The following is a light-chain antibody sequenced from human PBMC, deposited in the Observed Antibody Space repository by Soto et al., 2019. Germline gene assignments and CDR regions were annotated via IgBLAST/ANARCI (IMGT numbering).Light chain of an antibody. CDR3: QQYDSTVWT. V-gene: IGKV1-5*01. CDR1: QTISSW. Sequence: DIQMTQSPSTLSASVVDRVTITFRASQTISSWLAWYQQKRGQAPRLLIYASSSRATGVPDRFSGSGSGTDFTLTIRRLEPEDFAVYYCQQYDSTVWTFGQGTKVDIK. CDR2: ASS. J-gene: IGKJ1*01.